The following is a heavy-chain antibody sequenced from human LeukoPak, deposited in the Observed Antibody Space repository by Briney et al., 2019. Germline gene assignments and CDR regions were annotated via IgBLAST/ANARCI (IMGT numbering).Heavy chain of an antibody. Sequence: ASVKVSCKASGGTFSSYAISWVRQAPGQGLEWMGGIIPIFGTANYAQKFQGRVTITADESTSTAYMELSSLRSEDTAVYYCARSPYNYYDSSGYDDRFDYWGQGTLVTVPS. CDR1: GGTFSSYA. J-gene: IGHJ4*02. CDR2: IIPIFGTA. CDR3: ARSPYNYYDSSGYDDRFDY. D-gene: IGHD3-22*01. V-gene: IGHV1-69*13.